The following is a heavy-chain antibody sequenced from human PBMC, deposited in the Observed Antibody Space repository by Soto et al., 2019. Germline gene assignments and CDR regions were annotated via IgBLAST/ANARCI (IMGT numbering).Heavy chain of an antibody. CDR3: AMVDNYVTPTPQDV. CDR1: GYIFVNYG. CDR2: ISPYSGNT. D-gene: IGHD3-16*01. J-gene: IGHJ6*02. V-gene: IGHV1-18*01. Sequence: QVQLVQSGDEVRKPGSSVKVSCKASGYIFVNYGIAWVRQAPGQGLEWMGWISPYSGNTHYASKVQGRLAMTRDTTSSTAYRDPGGLTSDDTAVYYCAMVDNYVTPTPQDVWGQGTTVTVSS.